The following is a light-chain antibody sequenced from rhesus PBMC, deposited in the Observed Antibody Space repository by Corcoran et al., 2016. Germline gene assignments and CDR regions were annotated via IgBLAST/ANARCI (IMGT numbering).Light chain of an antibody. V-gene: IGLV5-69*01. J-gene: IGLJ1*01. CDR3: AIWHNVAYM. CDR1: SAVDVGFYS. Sequence: QPVLTQPTSLSASPGASARLTCTLSSAVDVGFYSIFWYQQKPGSPPLFLLFHYSDSSFHQGSGVPSRFSGSKDDSANTAFLLISGLHSEDESEYYCAIWHNVAYMFGGGTRLTVL. CDR2: HYSDSSF.